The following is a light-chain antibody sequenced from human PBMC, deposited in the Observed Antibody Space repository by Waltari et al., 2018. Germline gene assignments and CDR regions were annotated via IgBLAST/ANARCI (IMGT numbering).Light chain of an antibody. V-gene: IGLV8-61*01. CDR3: LVYMGSGVWV. CDR1: SGSVSSTSF. CDR2: KAN. Sequence: QTVVTQEPSLSVSPGGTVTLTCALSSGSVSSTSFVSWYQQSPGQTPRTLVYKANIRSSGVPDRFSGSIFGNKAALIITGAQADDESDYFCLVYMGSGVWVFAGGTKLTVL. J-gene: IGLJ3*02.